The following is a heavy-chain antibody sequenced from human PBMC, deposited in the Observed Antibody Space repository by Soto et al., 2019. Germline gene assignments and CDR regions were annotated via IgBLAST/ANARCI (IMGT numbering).Heavy chain of an antibody. CDR3: AISLWGTYYYDSSGYSHYYFDY. CDR1: GGSISSSNW. Sequence: SETLSLTCAVSGGSISSSNWWSWVRQPPGKGLEWIGEIYHSGSTNYNPSLKSRVTISVDKSKNQFSLKLSSVTAADTAVYYCAISLWGTYYYDSSGYSHYYFDYWGQG. D-gene: IGHD3-22*01. V-gene: IGHV4-4*02. CDR2: IYHSGST. J-gene: IGHJ4*02.